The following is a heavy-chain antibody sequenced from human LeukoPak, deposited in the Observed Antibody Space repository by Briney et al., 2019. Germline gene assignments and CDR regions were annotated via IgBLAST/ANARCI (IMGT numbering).Heavy chain of an antibody. CDR1: GFTFSSYA. Sequence: GGSLRLSCAASGFTFSSYAMSWVRQAPGKGLEWVSAISGSGGSTYYADSVKGRFTISRDNAKNSLYLQMNSLRAEDTAVYYCAKLGYCSGGSCYQPIDYFDYWGQGTLVTVSS. V-gene: IGHV3-23*01. D-gene: IGHD2-15*01. J-gene: IGHJ4*02. CDR3: AKLGYCSGGSCYQPIDYFDY. CDR2: ISGSGGST.